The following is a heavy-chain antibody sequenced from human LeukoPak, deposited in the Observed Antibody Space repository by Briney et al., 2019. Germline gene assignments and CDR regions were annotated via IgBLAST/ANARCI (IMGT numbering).Heavy chain of an antibody. CDR1: GFTFSSYG. J-gene: IGHJ4*02. CDR2: ISYDGSNK. V-gene: IGHV3-30*18. Sequence: SLRLSCAASGFTFSSYGMHWVRQAPGKGLEWVAVISYDGSNKYYADSVKGRFTISRDNSKNTLYLQMNSLRAEDTAVYYCAKDRLADYYGSGVFGYWGQGTLATVSS. CDR3: AKDRLADYYGSGVFGY. D-gene: IGHD3-10*01.